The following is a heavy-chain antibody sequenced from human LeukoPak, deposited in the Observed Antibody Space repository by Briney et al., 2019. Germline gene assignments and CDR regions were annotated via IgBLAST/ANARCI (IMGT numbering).Heavy chain of an antibody. D-gene: IGHD6-19*01. Sequence: SVKVSCKASGGTFSSYAISWVRQAPGQGLEWMGGIIPIFGTANYAQKFQGRVTITADKSTSTAYMELSSLRSEDTAVYYCARVVEGSSGWYGSRQTDYHHYMDVWGKGTTVTVSS. CDR1: GGTFSSYA. CDR3: ARVVEGSSGWYGSRQTDYHHYMDV. CDR2: IIPIFGTA. V-gene: IGHV1-69*06. J-gene: IGHJ6*03.